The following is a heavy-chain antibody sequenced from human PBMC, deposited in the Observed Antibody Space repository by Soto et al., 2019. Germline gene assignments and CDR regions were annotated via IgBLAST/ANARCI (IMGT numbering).Heavy chain of an antibody. J-gene: IGHJ4*02. CDR3: ARDPREYYCGFDY. V-gene: IGHV1-3*01. CDR2: INAGNGNT. D-gene: IGHD2-21*01. CDR1: GYTFTSYA. Sequence: ASVKVSCKTSGYTFTSYAMHWVRQAPGHRLEWMGWINAGNGNTKYSQKFQGRVTITTDTSASTAYMELSSLRSEDTAVYYCARDPREYYCGFDYWGQGTLVTVSS.